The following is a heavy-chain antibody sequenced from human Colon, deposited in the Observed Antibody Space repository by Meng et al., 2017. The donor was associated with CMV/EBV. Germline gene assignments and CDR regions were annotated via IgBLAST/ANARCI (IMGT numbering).Heavy chain of an antibody. CDR3: ARIVLSGKGSFDN. CDR1: GDFSSRSNYY. Sequence: GSLRLSCTVFGDFSSRSNYYWGWIRQSPGKGLEWIGTTHYSGTTYYNPSLKSRLTISVDTSKNQFSLKLSSVTAADTAVYYCARIVLSGKGSFDNWGQGTLVTVSS. D-gene: IGHD2/OR15-2a*01. CDR2: THYSGTT. V-gene: IGHV4-39*07. J-gene: IGHJ4*02.